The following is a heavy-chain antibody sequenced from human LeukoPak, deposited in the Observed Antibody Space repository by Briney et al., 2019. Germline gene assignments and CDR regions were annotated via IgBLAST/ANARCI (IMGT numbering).Heavy chain of an antibody. CDR2: ISAYNGNT. D-gene: IGHD3-22*01. J-gene: IGHJ4*02. CDR3: ARPFHYDSSGNLFDY. CDR1: GYTFTSYG. Sequence: ASVKVSCKASGYTFTSYGISWVRQAPGQGLEWMGWISAYNGNTNYAQKLQGRVTMTTDTSTSTAYMELRSLRSDDTAVYYCARPFHYDSSGNLFDYWGQGTLVTVSS. V-gene: IGHV1-18*01.